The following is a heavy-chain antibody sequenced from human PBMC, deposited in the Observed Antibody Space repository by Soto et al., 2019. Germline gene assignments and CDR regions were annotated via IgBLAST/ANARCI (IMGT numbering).Heavy chain of an antibody. CDR3: ARERSAAGTGWFDP. CDR2: MNPNSGNT. J-gene: IGHJ5*02. CDR1: GYTFTSYD. V-gene: IGHV1-8*01. D-gene: IGHD6-13*01. Sequence: QVQLVQSGAEVKKPGASVKVSSKASGYTFTSYDINWVRQATGQGLEWMGWMNPNSGNTGYAQKFQGRVTMTRNTSISTAYMELSSLRSDDTAVYYCARERSAAGTGWFDPWGQGTLVTVSS.